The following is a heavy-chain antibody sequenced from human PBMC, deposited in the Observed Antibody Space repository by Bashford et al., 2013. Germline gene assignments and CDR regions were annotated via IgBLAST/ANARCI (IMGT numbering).Heavy chain of an antibody. CDR2: ISAYNGNT. CDR3: ARDVAEYIRVFDL. Sequence: WVRQAPGQGLEWMGWISAYNGNTNYAQKLQGRVTMTRVTSTSTVYMGLGRLTSDDTAVYFCARDVAEYIRVFDLWGQGTLVTVSS. J-gene: IGHJ5*02. D-gene: IGHD1-1*01. V-gene: IGHV1-18*01.